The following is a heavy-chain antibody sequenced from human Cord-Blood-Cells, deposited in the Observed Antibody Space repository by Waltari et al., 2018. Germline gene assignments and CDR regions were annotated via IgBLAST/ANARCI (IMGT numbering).Heavy chain of an antibody. CDR3: AALELDC. Sequence: QVQLQESGPGLVKPSETLSLTCTVSGSSISSHYWSWLRQPPGKGLEWIGYIYDSGSTNCNPSRKSRVTRSVDTSKNQCSLKLSSVTAADTAVYYCAALELDCWGQGTLVTVSS. CDR2: IYDSGST. V-gene: IGHV4-59*11. J-gene: IGHJ4*02. D-gene: IGHD1-1*01. CDR1: GSSISSHY.